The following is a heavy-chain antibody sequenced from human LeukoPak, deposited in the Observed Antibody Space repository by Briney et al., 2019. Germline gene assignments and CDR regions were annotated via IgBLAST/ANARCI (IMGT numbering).Heavy chain of an antibody. Sequence: ASVKVSCKASGYTFTSFDINWVRQATGQGLEWMGWVNPNSGNTGLAQKFQGRVSITRSTSISTAYMELSSLRSEDTAVYYCARAHCRENMPAADTGCWFDPWGQGTLVTVSS. J-gene: IGHJ5*02. CDR1: GYTFTSFD. D-gene: IGHD6-13*01. CDR3: ARAHCRENMPAADTGCWFDP. V-gene: IGHV1-8*01. CDR2: VNPNSGNT.